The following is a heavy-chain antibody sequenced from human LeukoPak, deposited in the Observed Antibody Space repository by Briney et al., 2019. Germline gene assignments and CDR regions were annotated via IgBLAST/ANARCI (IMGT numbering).Heavy chain of an antibody. J-gene: IGHJ4*02. CDR2: ISYDGNTD. D-gene: IGHD2/OR15-2a*01. CDR1: GFTFSSYG. CDR3: AKDLFASMYTNAVFHY. V-gene: IGHV3-30*18. Sequence: GGSLRLSCEASGFTFSSYGMHWVRQAPGKGLEWVAVISYDGNTDNYADSVKGRFTISRDNSKNTLYLQMDSLRAEDTAVYYCAKDLFASMYTNAVFHYWGQGTLVTVSS.